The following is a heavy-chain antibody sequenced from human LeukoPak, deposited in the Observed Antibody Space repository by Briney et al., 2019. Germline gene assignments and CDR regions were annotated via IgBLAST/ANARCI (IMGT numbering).Heavy chain of an antibody. CDR1: GYTFTGYY. Sequence: ASVKVSCKASGYTFTGYYMHWVRQAPGQGLEWMGWINPNSGGTNYAQKFQGRVTMTRDTSINTAYMELSRLRSDDTAVYYCASLYGSGSYPVDYWGQGTLVTVSS. CDR3: ASLYGSGSYPVDY. D-gene: IGHD3-10*01. V-gene: IGHV1-2*02. J-gene: IGHJ4*02. CDR2: INPNSGGT.